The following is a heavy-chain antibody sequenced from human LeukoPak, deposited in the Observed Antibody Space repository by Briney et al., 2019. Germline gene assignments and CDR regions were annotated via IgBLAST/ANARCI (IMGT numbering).Heavy chain of an antibody. CDR2: AYYSGHT. CDR3: ARHPFATPFDY. J-gene: IGHJ4*02. D-gene: IGHD2-15*01. V-gene: IGHV4-61*09. Sequence: SQTLSLTCTVSGGSICSGDYYRSWIRQPPGKGLEWIGYAYYSGHTNYNSSLKSRVTMSLDTSKSQFSLRLSSVTAADTAVYFCARHPFATPFDYWGPGTLVTVSS. CDR1: GGSICSGDYY.